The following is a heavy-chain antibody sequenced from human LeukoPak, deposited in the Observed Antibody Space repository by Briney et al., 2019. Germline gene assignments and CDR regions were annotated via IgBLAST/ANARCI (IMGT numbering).Heavy chain of an antibody. CDR2: INPNSGGT. D-gene: IGHD6-13*01. V-gene: IGHV1-2*02. CDR1: GYTFTSYD. J-gene: IGHJ3*02. Sequence: GASVKVSCKASGYTFTSYDINWVRQATGQGLEWMGWINPNSGGTNYAQKFQGRVTMTRDTSISTAYMELSRLRSDDTAVYYCARDSIAAAYDAFDIWGQGTMVTVSS. CDR3: ARDSIAAAYDAFDI.